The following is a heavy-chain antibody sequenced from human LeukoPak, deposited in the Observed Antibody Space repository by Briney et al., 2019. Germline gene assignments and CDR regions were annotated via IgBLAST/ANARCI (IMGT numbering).Heavy chain of an antibody. D-gene: IGHD3-10*01. CDR1: GYTFTSDG. CDR3: ARVEFGGFDP. V-gene: IGHV1-18*01. Sequence: GASVKVSCKASGYTFTSDGISWVRQAPGQGLEWMGWISEYNDNTKSAQNLQGRVTMTTDTSTSTAYMELTSLRSDDTAVYYCARVEFGGFDPWGQGTLVTVSS. CDR2: ISEYNDNT. J-gene: IGHJ5*02.